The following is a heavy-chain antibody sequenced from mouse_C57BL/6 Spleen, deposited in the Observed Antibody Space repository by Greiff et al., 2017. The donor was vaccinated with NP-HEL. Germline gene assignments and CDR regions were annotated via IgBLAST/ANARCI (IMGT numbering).Heavy chain of an antibody. CDR1: GYTFTSYW. CDR3: ARGVYGTDEDYFDY. V-gene: IGHV1-50*01. J-gene: IGHJ2*01. D-gene: IGHD2-1*01. Sequence: VQLQQPGAELVKPGASVKLSCKASGYTFTSYWMQWVKQRPGQGLEWIGEIDPSDSYTNYNQKFKGKATLTVDTSSSTAYMQLSSLTSEDSAVYYCARGVYGTDEDYFDYWGQGTTLTVSS. CDR2: IDPSDSYT.